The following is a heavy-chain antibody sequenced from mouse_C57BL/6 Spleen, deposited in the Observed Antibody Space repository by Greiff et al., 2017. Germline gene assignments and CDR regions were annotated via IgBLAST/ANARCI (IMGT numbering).Heavy chain of an antibody. Sequence: EVQVVESGPELVKPGASVKMSCKASGYTFTDYNMHWVKQSHGKSLEWIGYINPNNGGTSYNQKFKGKATLTVNKSSSTAYMELRSLTSEDSAVYYCARDYWDGEKKYYFDCWGQGTTLTVSS. V-gene: IGHV1-22*01. CDR1: GYTFTDYN. J-gene: IGHJ2*01. CDR3: ARDYWDGEKKYYFDC. CDR2: INPNNGGT. D-gene: IGHD4-1*01.